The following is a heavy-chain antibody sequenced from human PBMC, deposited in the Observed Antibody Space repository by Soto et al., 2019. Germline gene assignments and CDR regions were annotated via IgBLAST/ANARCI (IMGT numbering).Heavy chain of an antibody. J-gene: IGHJ4*02. CDR3: ARGGYSSSYRFDD. CDR2: IMPFIGTS. CDR1: GDTFGTYD. D-gene: IGHD6-6*01. V-gene: IGHV1-69*06. Sequence: QVQLVQSGAEVQKPGSSVKVSCEASGDTFGTYDINWVRQAPGQGLQWLGGIMPFIGTSKYSLKFQGRVTSTADKSTSTAYMELSSLTSEDTAVYYCARGGYSSSYRFDDWCQGTLVTLSS.